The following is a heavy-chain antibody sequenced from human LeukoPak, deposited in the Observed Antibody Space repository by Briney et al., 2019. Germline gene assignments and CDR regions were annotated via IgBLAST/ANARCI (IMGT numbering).Heavy chain of an antibody. Sequence: PSETLSHTCAVYGGSFSGYYWSWIRQPPGKGLEWIGEINHSGSTNYNPSLKSRVTISVDTSKNQFSLKLSSVTAADTAVYYCASDRTAVAGNFDYWGQGTLVTVSS. CDR3: ASDRTAVAGNFDY. CDR1: GGSFSGYY. J-gene: IGHJ4*02. CDR2: INHSGST. D-gene: IGHD6-19*01. V-gene: IGHV4-34*01.